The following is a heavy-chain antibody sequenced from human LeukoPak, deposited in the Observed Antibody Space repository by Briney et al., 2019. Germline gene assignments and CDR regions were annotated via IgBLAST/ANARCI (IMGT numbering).Heavy chain of an antibody. CDR3: AAGTAADF. V-gene: IGHV3-11*03. D-gene: IGHD6-13*01. J-gene: IGHJ4*02. CDR1: GIPFSDYY. CDR2: ISSSSSYT. Sequence: GGSLRLSCEVSGIPFSDYYMNWIRQAPGKGLEWISYISSSSSYTDYADSVKGRFTISRDNAKSALYLHLNSLRLEDTAVYYCAAGTAADFWGQGTLVTVSS.